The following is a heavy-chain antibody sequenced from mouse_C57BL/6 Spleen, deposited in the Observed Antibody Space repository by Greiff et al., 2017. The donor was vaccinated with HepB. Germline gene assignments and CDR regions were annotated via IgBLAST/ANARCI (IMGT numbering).Heavy chain of an antibody. V-gene: IGHV1-42*01. D-gene: IGHD4-1*01. Sequence: EVQLQQSGPELVKPGASVKISCKASGYSFTGYYMNWVKQSPEKSLEWIGEINPSTGGTTYNQKFKAKATLTVDKSSSTAYMQLKSLTSEDSAVYYCASSNWEYFDYWGQGTTLTVSS. CDR3: ASSNWEYFDY. CDR1: GYSFTGYY. J-gene: IGHJ2*01. CDR2: INPSTGGT.